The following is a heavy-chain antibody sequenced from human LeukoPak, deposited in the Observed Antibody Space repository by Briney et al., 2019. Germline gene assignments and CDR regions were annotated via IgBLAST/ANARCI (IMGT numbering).Heavy chain of an antibody. CDR3: VKDLGSGWFDY. D-gene: IGHD6-19*01. CDR2: ISNNGGNT. V-gene: IGHV3-64D*06. J-gene: IGHJ4*02. CDR1: GFSFSSYA. Sequence: GGSLRLSCSASGFSFSSYAMHWVRQAPGKGLEYVSGISNNGGNTYYADSVKGRFTISRDNSENTLYLQMSSLRAEDTAVYYCVKDLGSGWFDYWGQGTLVTVSS.